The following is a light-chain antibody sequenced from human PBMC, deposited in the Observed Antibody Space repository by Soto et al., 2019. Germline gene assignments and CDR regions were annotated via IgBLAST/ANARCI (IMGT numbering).Light chain of an antibody. Sequence: DIQMTQSPSSLSASVGDRVTITCRASQVISSYLAWYQQKPGRAPKLLIYDASSLESGVPSRFSGSGSGTEFTLTISSLQPDDFATYYCQQYNSYSTFGQGTKVDIK. CDR3: QQYNSYST. J-gene: IGKJ1*01. CDR1: QVISSY. CDR2: DAS. V-gene: IGKV1-5*01.